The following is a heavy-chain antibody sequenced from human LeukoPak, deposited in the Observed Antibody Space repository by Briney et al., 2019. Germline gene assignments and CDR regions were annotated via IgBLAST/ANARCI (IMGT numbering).Heavy chain of an antibody. CDR1: GYTFTGYY. D-gene: IGHD3-10*01. CDR3: ARDREYYGSGSYYIDY. Sequence: ASVKVSCKASGYTFTGYYMHWVRQAPGQGPEWMGWINPNSGGTNYAQKFQGRVTMTRDTSISTAYMELSRLRSDDTAVYYCARDREYYGSGSYYIDYWGQGTLVTVSS. V-gene: IGHV1-2*02. CDR2: INPNSGGT. J-gene: IGHJ4*02.